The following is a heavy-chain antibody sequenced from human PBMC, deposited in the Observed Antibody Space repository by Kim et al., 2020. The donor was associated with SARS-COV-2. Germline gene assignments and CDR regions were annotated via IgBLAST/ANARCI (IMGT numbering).Heavy chain of an antibody. J-gene: IGHJ3*02. Sequence: SETLSLTCAVYGGSFSGYYWSWIRQPPGNGLEWIGEINHSGSTNYNPSLKSRVTISVDTSKNQFSLKLSSVTAADTAVYYCARGVNSGSYYGAFDIWGQG. CDR1: GGSFSGYY. D-gene: IGHD1-26*01. CDR2: INHSGST. V-gene: IGHV4-34*01. CDR3: ARGVNSGSYYGAFDI.